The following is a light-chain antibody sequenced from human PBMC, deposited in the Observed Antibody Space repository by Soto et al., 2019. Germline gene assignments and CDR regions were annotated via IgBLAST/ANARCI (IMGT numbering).Light chain of an antibody. CDR1: QSVSSNY. Sequence: EIVLTQSPGTLSLSPGERATVSCRASQSVSSNYLAWYQQKPGQAPRLLIYGASSRATGIQDRFSGSGSGTDFTLTISRLEPEDFAVYYCQQYGSSPPWTFGQGTKVEIK. V-gene: IGKV3-20*01. CDR2: GAS. J-gene: IGKJ1*01. CDR3: QQYGSSPPWT.